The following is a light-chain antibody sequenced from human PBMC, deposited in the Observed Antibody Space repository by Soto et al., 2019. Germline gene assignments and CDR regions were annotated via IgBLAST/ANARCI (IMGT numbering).Light chain of an antibody. CDR2: STS. CDR3: HQFGDSPQT. J-gene: IGKJ1*01. V-gene: IGKV3-20*01. CDR1: QSLSVSY. Sequence: EIVLTQSPGTLSLSPGDRATLSCRASQSLSVSYIAWYQQKPGQAPRPLIYSTSTRAAGIPDRFTGRGSGTHFTLAISRLEPVDFAVYYCHQFGDSPQTFGQGTTVEV.